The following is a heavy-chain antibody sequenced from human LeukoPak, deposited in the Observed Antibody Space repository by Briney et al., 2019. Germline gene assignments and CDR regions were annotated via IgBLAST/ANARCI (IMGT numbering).Heavy chain of an antibody. CDR3: ARDHYYDSSGYTPAGDAFDI. CDR1: GFTVSSNS. CDR2: IYSDNT. D-gene: IGHD3-22*01. V-gene: IGHV3-53*01. Sequence: GGSLRLSCTVSGFTVSSNSMSWVRQAPGKGLEWVSFIYSDNTHYADSVKGRFTISRDNAKNSLYLQMNSPRAEDTAVYYCARDHYYDSSGYTPAGDAFDIWGQGTMVTVSS. J-gene: IGHJ3*02.